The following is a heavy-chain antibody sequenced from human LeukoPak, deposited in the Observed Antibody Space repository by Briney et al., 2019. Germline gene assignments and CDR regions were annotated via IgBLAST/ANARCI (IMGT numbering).Heavy chain of an antibody. CDR3: ARDPHYYDSSGRNWFDP. D-gene: IGHD3-22*01. V-gene: IGHV1-3*01. Sequence: ASVKVSCKASGYTFTSYAMHWVRQAPGQRLEWMGWINAGNGNTKYSQKFQGRVTITRDTSASTAYMELSSLRSEDTAVYYCARDPHYYDSSGRNWFDPWGQGTLVTVSS. CDR1: GYTFTSYA. J-gene: IGHJ5*02. CDR2: INAGNGNT.